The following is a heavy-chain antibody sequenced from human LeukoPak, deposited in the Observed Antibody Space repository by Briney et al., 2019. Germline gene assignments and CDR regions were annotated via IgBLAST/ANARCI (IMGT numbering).Heavy chain of an antibody. V-gene: IGHV1-24*01. J-gene: IGHJ4*01. CDR3: PTKPITMVRGVIPD. Sequence: GASVKVSCKVSGYTLTELSMHWVRQAPGKGLEWMGGFDPEDGETIYAHKFQGRVTMTEDTSTDTAYMELSSLRSAATAVYSCPTKPITMVRGVIPDWGPGTLVTVSS. CDR1: GYTLTELS. CDR2: FDPEDGET. D-gene: IGHD3-10*01.